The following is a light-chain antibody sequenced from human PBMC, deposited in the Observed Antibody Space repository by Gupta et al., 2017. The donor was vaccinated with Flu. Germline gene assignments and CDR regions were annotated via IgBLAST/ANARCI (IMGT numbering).Light chain of an antibody. CDR2: GAS. CDR1: QSGTTT. CDR3: QQYKSWPPT. V-gene: IGKV3-15*01. Sequence: GEGATRSCRARQSGTTTLAWYQQKPRQAPRLLIYGASTRATGIPDRFSGSGSGTEFTLTVTSLQSEDFAVYYCQQYKSWPPTFGGGTKVEIK. J-gene: IGKJ4*01.